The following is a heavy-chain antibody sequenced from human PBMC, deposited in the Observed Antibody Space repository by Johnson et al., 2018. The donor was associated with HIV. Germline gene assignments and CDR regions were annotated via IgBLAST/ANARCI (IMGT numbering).Heavy chain of an antibody. V-gene: IGHV3-30*02. J-gene: IGHJ3*02. CDR1: GFTFSNYG. CDR3: ARGGPYSSSGAFDI. Sequence: QVQLVESGGGVVQPGWSLRLSCAASGFTFSNYGMHWVRQAPGKGLEWVAFIRYDGSNKYYADSVKGRFTISRDNSKNTLYLQMNSLRVEYTAVFYWARGGPYSSSGAFDIWGQGTMVTVSS. D-gene: IGHD6-13*01. CDR2: IRYDGSNK.